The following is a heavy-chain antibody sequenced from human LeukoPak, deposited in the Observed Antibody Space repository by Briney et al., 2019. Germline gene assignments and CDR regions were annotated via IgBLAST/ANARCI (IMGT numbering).Heavy chain of an antibody. CDR1: GFTFSSYG. J-gene: IGHJ4*02. CDR3: AKELTTVTHFDH. D-gene: IGHD4-17*01. V-gene: IGHV3-30*18. Sequence: SGGSLRLSCAASGFTFSSYGMHWVRQAPGKGLEWVAVISYDGSNKYYTDSVKGRFTISRDNSKNTLYLQMNSLRAEDTAVYYCAKELTTVTHFDHWGQGTLVTVSS. CDR2: ISYDGSNK.